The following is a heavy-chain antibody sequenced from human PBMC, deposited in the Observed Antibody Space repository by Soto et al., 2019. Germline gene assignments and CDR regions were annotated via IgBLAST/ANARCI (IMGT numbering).Heavy chain of an antibody. CDR2: VYYTGST. V-gene: IGHV4-61*01. J-gene: IGHJ4*02. CDR3: ARGDGFWSGYSYLNY. CDR1: GGSVSNSSHY. Sequence: PSETLSLTCTVSGGSVSNSSHYWTWIRQPPGKGLEWIGYVYYTGSTNYNPSLHSRVTISVDTSKNQFSLTLSSVTAADTAVYYCARGDGFWSGYSYLNYWGQGTPGTGS. D-gene: IGHD3-3*01.